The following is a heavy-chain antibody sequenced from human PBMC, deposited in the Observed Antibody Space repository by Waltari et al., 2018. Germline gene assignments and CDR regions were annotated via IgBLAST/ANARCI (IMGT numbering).Heavy chain of an antibody. V-gene: IGHV4-34*01. CDR2: INHSGST. CDR3: ARALYRRFWSGYYYYYGMDV. D-gene: IGHD3-3*01. CDR1: GGSFSGYY. Sequence: QVQLQQWGAGLLKPSETLSLTCAVYGGSFSGYYWSWIRQPPGKGLEWIGEINHSGSTNYNPSLKSRVTISVDTSKNQFSLKLSSVTAADTAVYYCARALYRRFWSGYYYYYGMDVWGQGTTVIVSS. J-gene: IGHJ6*02.